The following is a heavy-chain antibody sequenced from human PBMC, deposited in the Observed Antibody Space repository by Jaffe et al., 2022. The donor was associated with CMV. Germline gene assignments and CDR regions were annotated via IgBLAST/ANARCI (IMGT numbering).Heavy chain of an antibody. CDR2: INPNSGGT. Sequence: QVQLVQSGAEVKKPGASVKVSCKASGYTFTGYYMHWVRQAPGQGLEWMGWINPNSGGTNYAQKFQGWVTMTRDTSISTAYMELSRLRSDDTAVYYCARAAIAVAGTWAGSDAFDIWGQGTMVTVSS. D-gene: IGHD6-19*01. CDR3: ARAAIAVAGTWAGSDAFDI. CDR1: GYTFTGYY. J-gene: IGHJ3*02. V-gene: IGHV1-2*04.